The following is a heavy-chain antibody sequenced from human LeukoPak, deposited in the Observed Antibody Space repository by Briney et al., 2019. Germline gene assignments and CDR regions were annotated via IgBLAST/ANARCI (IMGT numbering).Heavy chain of an antibody. J-gene: IGHJ5*01. V-gene: IGHV3-23*01. CDR1: GFTFSSYW. CDR2: INANSGTT. CDR3: FQP. Sequence: PGRSLRLSSAPSGFTFSSYWMHWVRQAPGKGLEWVSTINANSGTTSYAASVRGRFTISRDNSKNTLYLQLSTVRADDTATSDWFQPWGQGTLVVVSS.